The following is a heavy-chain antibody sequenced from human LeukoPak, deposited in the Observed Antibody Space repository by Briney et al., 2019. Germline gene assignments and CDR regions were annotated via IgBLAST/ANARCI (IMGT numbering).Heavy chain of an antibody. CDR3: ARGVYSGYDYVSDYFDY. CDR2: ISSSSSYI. V-gene: IGHV3-21*01. CDR1: GFTFSSYS. Sequence: GGSLRLSCAASGFTFSSYSMNWVRQAPGKGLEWVSSISSSSSYIYYADSVKGRFTISRDNAKNSLYLQMNSLRAEDTAVYYCARGVYSGYDYVSDYFDYWGQGTLVTVSS. J-gene: IGHJ4*02. D-gene: IGHD5-12*01.